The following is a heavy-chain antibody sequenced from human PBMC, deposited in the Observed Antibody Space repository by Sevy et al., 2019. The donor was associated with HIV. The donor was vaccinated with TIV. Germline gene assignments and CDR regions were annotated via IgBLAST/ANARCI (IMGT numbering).Heavy chain of an antibody. V-gene: IGHV3-30*02. J-gene: IGHJ5*02. Sequence: GGSLRLSCVASKFPFRSNGFHWVRQPPGKGLEWLSYINFDGSDRKYADSVKGRFTVSRDNSKNTLYLQMNSLRAEDTAVYYCAKDLRVVIPAAIQPADLWGQGTLVTVSS. D-gene: IGHD2-2*02. CDR3: AKDLRVVIPAAIQPADL. CDR1: KFPFRSNG. CDR2: INFDGSDR.